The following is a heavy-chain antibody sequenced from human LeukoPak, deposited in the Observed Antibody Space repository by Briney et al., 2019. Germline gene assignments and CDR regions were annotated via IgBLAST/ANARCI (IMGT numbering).Heavy chain of an antibody. Sequence: GGSRRLSCAASGFTFSDYYMSWIRQAPGKGLEWVSYISSSSSYTNYADSVKGRFTISRDNAKNSLYLQMNSLRAEDTAVYYCARDYGSSGWYYWGQGTLVTVSS. D-gene: IGHD6-19*01. CDR2: ISSSSSYT. J-gene: IGHJ4*02. CDR3: ARDYGSSGWYY. V-gene: IGHV3-11*05. CDR1: GFTFSDYY.